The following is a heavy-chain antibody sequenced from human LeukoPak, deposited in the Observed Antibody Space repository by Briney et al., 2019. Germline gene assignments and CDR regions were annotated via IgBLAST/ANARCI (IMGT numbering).Heavy chain of an antibody. D-gene: IGHD2-2*01. Sequence: ASVRVSCMASGYTFTGYYMHWVRQTPGRGLEWMGWIKPNSGGTNYAQKFQGWVTMTRDTSISTAYMELSRLRSDDTAVYYCASLGTGRIVVVPAAMTAGYWGQGTLVTVSS. CDR3: ASLGTGRIVVVPAAMTAGY. CDR2: IKPNSGGT. CDR1: GYTFTGYY. V-gene: IGHV1-2*04. J-gene: IGHJ4*02.